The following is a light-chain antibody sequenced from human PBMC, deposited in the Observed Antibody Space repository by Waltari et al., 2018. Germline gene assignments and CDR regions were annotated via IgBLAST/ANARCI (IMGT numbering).Light chain of an antibody. CDR1: RADVGGCHF. CDR3: SSKTSASGV. J-gene: IGLJ1*01. CDR2: EVS. V-gene: IGLV2-14*01. Sequence: QSALTQPASVSGSPGQSLTISCTGTRADVGGCHFVSWYQQYPGQAPQLMIYEVSFRPSGISNRFSGSKSGNTATLTISGLQAEDEADYYCSSKTSASGVFGTGTTVTVL.